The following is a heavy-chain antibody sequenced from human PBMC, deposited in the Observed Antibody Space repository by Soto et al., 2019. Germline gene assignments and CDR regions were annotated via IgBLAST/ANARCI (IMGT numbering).Heavy chain of an antibody. CDR1: GFTFSSYG. V-gene: IGHV3-33*01. CDR2: IWYDGSNK. CDR3: ARDDPDHMVRGVTIDY. J-gene: IGHJ4*02. Sequence: GGSLRLSCAASGFTFSSYGMHWVRQAPGKGLEWVAVIWYDGSNKYYADSVKGRFTISRDNSKNTLYLQMNSLRAEDTAVYYCARDDPDHMVRGVTIDYWGQGTLVTVSS. D-gene: IGHD3-10*01.